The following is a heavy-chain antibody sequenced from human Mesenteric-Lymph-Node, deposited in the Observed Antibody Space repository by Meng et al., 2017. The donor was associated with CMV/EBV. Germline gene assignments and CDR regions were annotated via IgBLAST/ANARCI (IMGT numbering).Heavy chain of an antibody. Sequence: GSLKISCAASGFTFSSYDMHWVRQGTGKGLEWVSTVGTVGDTDYPGSVKGRFTISRDNAKNSLYLQMNSLRAEDTAVYYCAREAFDCSSSSCYTIYYNYDMDVWGQGTTVTVSS. CDR2: VGTVGDT. V-gene: IGHV3-13*01. CDR1: GFTFSSYD. D-gene: IGHD2-2*01. CDR3: AREAFDCSSSSCYTIYYNYDMDV. J-gene: IGHJ6*02.